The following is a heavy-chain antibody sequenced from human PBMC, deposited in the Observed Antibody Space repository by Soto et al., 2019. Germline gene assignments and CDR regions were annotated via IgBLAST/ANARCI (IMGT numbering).Heavy chain of an antibody. CDR3: AKKPNGFDS. J-gene: IGHJ5*01. Sequence: EVQLLESGGGLVQPGGPLRLSCAASGLTFSRHAMAWVRQAPGKGLEWLSSISESSSSTYYADSVKGRFTISKDNSKNMLYLQMNSLRDEDTAVYYCAKKPNGFDSWGQGTLVTVSS. V-gene: IGHV3-23*01. CDR1: GLTFSRHA. CDR2: ISESSSST.